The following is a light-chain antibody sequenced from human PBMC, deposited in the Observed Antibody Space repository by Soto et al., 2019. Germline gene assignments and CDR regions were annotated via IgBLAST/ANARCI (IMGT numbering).Light chain of an antibody. Sequence: EIVLTQSPGTLSLSPGERATLSCRASQSLSSNYLAWYQQKPGQAPRLLIYGASNRATGIPDRFSGSGSGTDFTLTISRLEPEDFAVYYCQQYGRSPHFGPGTKVDIK. CDR2: GAS. CDR3: QQYGRSPH. CDR1: QSLSSNY. V-gene: IGKV3-20*01. J-gene: IGKJ3*01.